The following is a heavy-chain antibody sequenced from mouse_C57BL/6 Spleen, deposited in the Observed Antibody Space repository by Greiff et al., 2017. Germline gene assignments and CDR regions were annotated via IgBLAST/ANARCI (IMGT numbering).Heavy chain of an antibody. CDR1: GFNIKDYY. D-gene: IGHD2-5*01. CDR2: IDPEDGDP. CDR3: TTRYYSNSFAY. V-gene: IGHV14-1*01. Sequence: EVQLQQSGAELVRPGASVKLSCTASGFNIKDYYMHWVKQRPEQGLEWIGRIDPEDGDPEYAPKFQGKATMTADTSSNTAYLQLSSLTSEDTAVYYSTTRYYSNSFAYWGQGTLVTVSA. J-gene: IGHJ3*01.